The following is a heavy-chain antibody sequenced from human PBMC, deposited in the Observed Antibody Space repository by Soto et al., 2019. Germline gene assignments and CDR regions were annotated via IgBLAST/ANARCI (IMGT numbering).Heavy chain of an antibody. CDR3: ARAPSRVAAAAPFDY. Sequence: ASVKVSCKASGYTFTSYGISWVRQAPGQGLEWMGWISAYNGNTNYAQKLQGRVTMTTDTSTSTAYMELRSLRSDDTAVYYCARAPSRVAAAAPFDYWGQGTLVTVSS. D-gene: IGHD6-13*01. CDR1: GYTFTSYG. J-gene: IGHJ4*02. CDR2: ISAYNGNT. V-gene: IGHV1-18*04.